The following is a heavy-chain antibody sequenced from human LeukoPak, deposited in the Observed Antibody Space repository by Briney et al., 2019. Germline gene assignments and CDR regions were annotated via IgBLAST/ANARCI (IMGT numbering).Heavy chain of an antibody. CDR3: AELGITMIGGV. J-gene: IGHJ6*04. CDR1: GFTLSSFW. CDR2: IKEDGSEK. Sequence: GGSLRLSCAASGFTLSSFWMNWVRQAPGKGLEWVANIKEDGSEKNYVDSVKGRFTISRDNARNSLYLQMNSLRAEDTAVYYCAELGITMIGGVWGKGTTVTISS. D-gene: IGHD3-10*02. V-gene: IGHV3-7*01.